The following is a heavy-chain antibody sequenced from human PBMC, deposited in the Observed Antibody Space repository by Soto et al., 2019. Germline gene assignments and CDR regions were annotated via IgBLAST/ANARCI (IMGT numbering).Heavy chain of an antibody. D-gene: IGHD6-19*01. CDR2: IDWDDDK. CDR3: ARTSIAVAGKEYFDY. Sequence: SGPTLVNPTQTLTLTCTFSGFSLSTSGMCVSWIRQPPGKALEWLARIDWDDDKYYSTSLKTRLTISKDTSKNQVVLTMTNVDPVDTASYYRARTSIAVAGKEYFDYWGQGTLVTVSS. J-gene: IGHJ4*02. CDR1: GFSLSTSGMC. V-gene: IGHV2-70*11.